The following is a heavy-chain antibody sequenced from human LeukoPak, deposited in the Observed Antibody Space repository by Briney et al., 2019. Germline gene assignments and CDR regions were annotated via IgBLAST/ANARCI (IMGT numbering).Heavy chain of an antibody. D-gene: IGHD3-22*01. CDR3: AREPVYYYDSSGYPPNRAAFDI. Sequence: KASETLSLTCTVSGGSISSYYWSWIRQPPGKGLEWIGYIYYSGSTNYNPSLKSRVTISVDTSKNQFSLKLSSLPAADPAVYYCAREPVYYYDSSGYPPNRAAFDIWGQGTMVTVSS. CDR2: IYYSGST. CDR1: GGSISSYY. J-gene: IGHJ3*02. V-gene: IGHV4-59*01.